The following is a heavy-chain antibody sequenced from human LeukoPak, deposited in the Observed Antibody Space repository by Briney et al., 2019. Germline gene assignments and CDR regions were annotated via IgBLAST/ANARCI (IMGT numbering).Heavy chain of an antibody. V-gene: IGHV4-34*01. J-gene: IGHJ3*02. D-gene: IGHD3-16*01. CDR2: INHSGST. CDR3: ARDDGAFDI. CDR1: GGXFSGYY. Sequence: SETLSLTCAVYGGXFSGYYWSWIRQPPGKGLEWIGEINHSGSTNYNPSLKSRVTISVGTSKNQFSLKLSSVTAADTAVYYCARDDGAFDIWGQGTLVTVSS.